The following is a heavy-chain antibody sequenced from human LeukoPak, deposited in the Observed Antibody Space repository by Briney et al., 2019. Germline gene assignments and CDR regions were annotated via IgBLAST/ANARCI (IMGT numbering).Heavy chain of an antibody. CDR1: GGSISSHY. J-gene: IGHJ4*02. V-gene: IGHV4-59*11. CDR2: IYYSGST. Sequence: SETLSLTCIVSGGSISSHYWSWIRQPPGKGLECIGNIYYSGSTNYNPSLKSRVTISIDTSKNQFSLKLSSVTAADTAVYYCARGPGMATIKDWGQGTLVSASS. CDR3: ARGPGMATIKD. D-gene: IGHD5-24*01.